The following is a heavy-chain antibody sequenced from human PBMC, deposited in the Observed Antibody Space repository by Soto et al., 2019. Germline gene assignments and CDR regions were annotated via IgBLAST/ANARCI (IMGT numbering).Heavy chain of an antibody. V-gene: IGHV3-23*01. J-gene: IGHJ6*02. D-gene: IGHD3-22*01. CDR1: RFTLSSYA. CDR3: AKNFDSSGYYYYYYGMDV. CDR2: ISGSGGST. Sequence: PGGSLRLSCAASRFTLSSYAMSWVRQAPGKGPEWVSAISGSGGSTYYADSVKGRFTISRDNSKNTLYLQMNSLRAEDTAVYYCAKNFDSSGYYYYYYGMDVWGQGTTVTVSS.